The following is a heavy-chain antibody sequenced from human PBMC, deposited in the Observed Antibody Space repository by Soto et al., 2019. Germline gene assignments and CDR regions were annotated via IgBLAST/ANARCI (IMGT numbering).Heavy chain of an antibody. D-gene: IGHD5-12*01. CDR2: IYRDGTT. CDR3: MRGNTGYGNFDY. J-gene: IGHJ4*02. V-gene: IGHV3-74*01. CDR1: GFSLNNYW. Sequence: GGSLRLSCAVSGFSLNNYWMHWVRQRPGKGLVWVARIYRDGTTSYADSVKGRFTISRDNARNTVSLQMNSLKDEDTAVYYCMRGNTGYGNFDYWGQGTLVTVSS.